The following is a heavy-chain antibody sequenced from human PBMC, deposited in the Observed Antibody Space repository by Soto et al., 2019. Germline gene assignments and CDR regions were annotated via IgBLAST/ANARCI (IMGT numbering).Heavy chain of an antibody. D-gene: IGHD3-3*01. CDR3: ARDLGRSGTRDNWFDP. CDR1: GYTFTSYY. J-gene: IGHJ5*02. V-gene: IGHV1-46*01. CDR2: INPSGGST. Sequence: QVQLVQSGAEVKKPGASVKVSCKASGYTFTSYYMHWVRQAPGQGLQWMGIINPSGGSTSYAQKYQGRVTMTRDTSTSTVYMELSSLRSEDTAVYYCARDLGRSGTRDNWFDPWGQGTLVTVSS.